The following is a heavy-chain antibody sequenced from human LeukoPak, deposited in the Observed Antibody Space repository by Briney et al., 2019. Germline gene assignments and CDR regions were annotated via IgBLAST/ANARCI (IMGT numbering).Heavy chain of an antibody. CDR1: GGSFSGYY. J-gene: IGHJ4*02. CDR3: ARGGPGIAAAGKGVFDY. Sequence: PSETLSLTCAVYGGSFSGYYWSWIRQPPGKGLEWIGYIYHSGSTYYNPSLKSRVTISVDRSKNQFSLKLSSVTAADTAVYYCARGGPGIAAAGKGVFDYWGQGTLVTVSS. D-gene: IGHD6-13*01. V-gene: IGHV4-34*01. CDR2: IYHSGST.